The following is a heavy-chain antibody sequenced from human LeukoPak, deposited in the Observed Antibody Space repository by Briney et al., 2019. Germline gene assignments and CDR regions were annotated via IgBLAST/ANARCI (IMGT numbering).Heavy chain of an antibody. CDR1: GGTFSSYA. Sequence: GASVKVSCKASGGTFSSYAISWVRQAPGQGLEWMGWINPNSGGTNYAQKFQGRVTMTRDTSISTAYMELSRLRSDDTAVYYCARVKDQRDNAFDIWGQGTMVTVSS. CDR2: INPNSGGT. J-gene: IGHJ3*02. V-gene: IGHV1-2*02. CDR3: ARVKDQRDNAFDI.